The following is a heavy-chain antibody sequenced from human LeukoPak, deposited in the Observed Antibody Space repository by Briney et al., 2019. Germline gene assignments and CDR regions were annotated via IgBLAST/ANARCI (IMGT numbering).Heavy chain of an antibody. CDR3: ARNEYDSRGFLWRSYWYFDL. CDR2: IYYSGST. J-gene: IGHJ2*01. Sequence: SETLSLTCTVSGGSISSSSYYWGWIRQPPGKGLEWIGSIYYSGSTYYNPSLKSRVTISVDTSKNQFSLKLSSVTAADTAVYYCARNEYDSRGFLWRSYWYFDLWGRGTLVTVSS. D-gene: IGHD3-22*01. CDR1: GGSISSSSYY. V-gene: IGHV4-39*01.